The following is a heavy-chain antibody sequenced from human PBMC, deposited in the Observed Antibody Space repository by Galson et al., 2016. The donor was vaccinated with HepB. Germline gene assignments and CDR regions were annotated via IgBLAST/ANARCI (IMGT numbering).Heavy chain of an antibody. Sequence: SLRLSCAASGFTFSGYGMHWVRQAPGKGLEWVAVISYDGSNKYYADSVKGRFTISRDGSKNTLSLQMNSLRDEDTAVYYCAEDWGDFWSGPIDNWGQGTLVTVSS. D-gene: IGHD3-3*01. CDR1: GFTFSGYG. V-gene: IGHV3-30*18. J-gene: IGHJ4*02. CDR3: AEDWGDFWSGPIDN. CDR2: ISYDGSNK.